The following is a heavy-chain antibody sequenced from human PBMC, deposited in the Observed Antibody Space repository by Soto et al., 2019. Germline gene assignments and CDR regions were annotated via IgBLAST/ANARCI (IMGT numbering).Heavy chain of an antibody. CDR1: GYTFTSYA. CDR2: INAGNGNT. CDR3: ARLIGNSWLDS. J-gene: IGHJ5*01. Sequence: ASVKVSCKASGYTFTSYAMHWVRQAPGQRLEWMGWINAGNGNTKCSQKFQDRVTINPDTSNNQLSLQLNSVTPDDAAVYYCARLIGNSWLDSWGQGTLVTVSS. V-gene: IGHV1-3*01. D-gene: IGHD2-8*01.